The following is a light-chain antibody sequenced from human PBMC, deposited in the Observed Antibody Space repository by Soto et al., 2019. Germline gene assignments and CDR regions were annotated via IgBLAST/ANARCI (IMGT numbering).Light chain of an antibody. Sequence: DIQMTQSPSTLSASVGDRVTITCRASQSISSWLAWYQQKPGKAPKLLIYDATSLESKVPSRFSGSGSGTEFTLTISSLQPDDFATYYCQQYNSYSWTFGQGTKVETK. CDR3: QQYNSYSWT. CDR2: DAT. V-gene: IGKV1-5*01. CDR1: QSISSW. J-gene: IGKJ1*01.